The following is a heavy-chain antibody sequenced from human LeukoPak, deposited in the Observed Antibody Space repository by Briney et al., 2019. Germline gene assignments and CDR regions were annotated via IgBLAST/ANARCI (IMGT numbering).Heavy chain of an antibody. J-gene: IGHJ4*02. D-gene: IGHD5-18*01. CDR1: GFTFSDYY. CDR2: ISSSGSTI. V-gene: IGHV3-11*04. Sequence: GGSLRLSCAASGFTFSDYYMSWIRQAPGKGLEWVSYISSSGSTIYCADSVKGRFTISRDNAKNSLYLQMNNLRVEDTAVYYCARDQPIGYNYGYPFDNWGQGTPVTVSS. CDR3: ARDQPIGYNYGYPFDN.